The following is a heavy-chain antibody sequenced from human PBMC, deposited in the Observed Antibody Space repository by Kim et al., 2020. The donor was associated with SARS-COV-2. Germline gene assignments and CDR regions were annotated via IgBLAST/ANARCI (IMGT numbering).Heavy chain of an antibody. CDR2: IYYSGST. V-gene: IGHV4-59*01. Sequence: SETLSHTCNVSGGSISSYYWSWIRRPPGMGLEWLGYIYYSGSTSYSPSLKSRVTISVDTSKNQFSLNLTSVTAADTAVYFCARESYYYDTSGSYPYYFDYWGRGIQVTVSS. CDR3: ARESYYYDTSGSYPYYFDY. CDR1: GGSISSYY. J-gene: IGHJ4*02. D-gene: IGHD3-22*01.